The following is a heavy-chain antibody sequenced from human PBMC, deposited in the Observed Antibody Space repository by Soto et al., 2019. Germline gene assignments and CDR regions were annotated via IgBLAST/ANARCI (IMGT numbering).Heavy chain of an antibody. D-gene: IGHD1-7*01. CDR1: GFDFSTHW. CDR3: ARRLELPLGASLYYYGMDV. CDR2: IDDDGSST. V-gene: IGHV3-74*01. Sequence: GGSLRLSCAASGFDFSTHWIHWVRQAPGKGLEWVSRIDDDGSSTRYADSVKGRFTISGDNAKNIVYLEMTSLRTEDTAVYFCARRLELPLGASLYYYGMDVWGQGTTVTSP. J-gene: IGHJ6*02.